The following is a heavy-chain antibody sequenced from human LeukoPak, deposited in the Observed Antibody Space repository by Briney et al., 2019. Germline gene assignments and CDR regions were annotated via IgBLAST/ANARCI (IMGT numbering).Heavy chain of an antibody. Sequence: ASVKVSSKTSGGTFSSYAISWVRQAPGQGLEWMGGIIPIFGTANYAQKFQGRVTITADESTSTAYMELSSLRSEDTAEYYCARHHDVDTAMYSPFDYWGQGTLVTVSS. V-gene: IGHV1-69*13. CDR2: IIPIFGTA. CDR1: GGTFSSYA. J-gene: IGHJ4*02. D-gene: IGHD5-18*01. CDR3: ARHHDVDTAMYSPFDY.